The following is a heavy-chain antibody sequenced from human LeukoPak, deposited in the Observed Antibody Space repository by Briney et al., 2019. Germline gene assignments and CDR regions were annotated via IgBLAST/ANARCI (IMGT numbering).Heavy chain of an antibody. CDR2: INAGNGNT. J-gene: IGHJ4*02. D-gene: IGHD6-19*01. CDR1: GYTFTSYA. CDR3: ARDRLAVAGTELDY. V-gene: IGHV1-3*01. Sequence: GASVKVSCKASGYTFTSYAMHWVRQAPGQRLERMGWINAGNGNTKYSQKFQGRVTITRDTSASTAYMEPSSLRSEDTAVYYCARDRLAVAGTELDYWGQGTLVTVSS.